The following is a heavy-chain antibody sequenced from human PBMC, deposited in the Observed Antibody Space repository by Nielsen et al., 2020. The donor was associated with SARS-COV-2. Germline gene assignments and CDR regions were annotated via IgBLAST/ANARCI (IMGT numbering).Heavy chain of an antibody. Sequence: GESLKISCAGSGFTFSNYAMTWVRQAPGKGLEWVSAISGSGGSTYYAASVKGRFTISRDNSKNTLYLQMNSLRDEDTAVYYCAREGLDYYYMDVWGKGTTVTVSS. D-gene: IGHD6-6*01. J-gene: IGHJ6*03. CDR3: AREGLDYYYMDV. V-gene: IGHV3-23*01. CDR1: GFTFSNYA. CDR2: ISGSGGST.